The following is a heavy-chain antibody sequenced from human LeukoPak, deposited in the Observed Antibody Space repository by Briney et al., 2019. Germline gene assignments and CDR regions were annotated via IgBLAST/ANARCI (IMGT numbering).Heavy chain of an antibody. CDR3: VRDSNYAFDH. CDR2: ISNAI. CDR1: GFIFRSYS. J-gene: IGHJ4*02. Sequence: GSLRLSCAASGFIFRSYSMNWVRQAPGKGLEWVSYISNAIWYADSVKGRLTISRDNAKNSLSLQMNSLRPEDTAVYYCVRDSNYAFDHWGQGALVTVSS. V-gene: IGHV3-48*01. D-gene: IGHD4-11*01.